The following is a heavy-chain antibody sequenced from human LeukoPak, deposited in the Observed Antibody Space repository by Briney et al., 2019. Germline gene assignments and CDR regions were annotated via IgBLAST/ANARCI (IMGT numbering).Heavy chain of an antibody. CDR1: GFSFDNFA. CDR3: TKDSQGFYGGFWYGTYGMDV. CDR2: ICDNI. D-gene: IGHD3-16*01. Sequence: PGGSLRLSCVASGFSFDNFAMTWVRQAPGKGPEWVSTICDNIHYADSVRGRFTISRDNSRKTVFLQMNSLTPEDAATYYCTKDSQGFYGGFWYGTYGMDVWGQGTTVTVSS. V-gene: IGHV3-23*01. J-gene: IGHJ6*02.